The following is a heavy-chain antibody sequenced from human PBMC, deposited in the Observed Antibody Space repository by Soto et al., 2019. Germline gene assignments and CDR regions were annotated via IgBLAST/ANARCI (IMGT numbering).Heavy chain of an antibody. V-gene: IGHV4-39*01. D-gene: IGHD6-13*01. CDR2: IYYSGST. CDR3: ARPANAGDIAAAGIQYFDY. CDR1: GGSISSSSYY. J-gene: IGHJ4*02. Sequence: SETLSLTCTVSGGSISSSSYYWGWIRQPPGKGLEWIGSIYYSGSTYYNPSLKSRVTISVDTSKNQFSLKLSSVTAADTAVYYCARPANAGDIAAAGIQYFDYWGQGTLVTVSS.